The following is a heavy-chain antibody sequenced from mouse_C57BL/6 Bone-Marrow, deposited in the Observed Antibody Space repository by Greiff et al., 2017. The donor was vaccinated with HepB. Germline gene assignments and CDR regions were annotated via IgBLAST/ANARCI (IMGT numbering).Heavy chain of an antibody. CDR1: GYSITSGYY. CDR2: ISYDGSN. V-gene: IGHV3-6*01. D-gene: IGHD2-2*01. Sequence: EVKLMESGPGLVKPSQSLSLTCSVTGYSITSGYYWNWIRQFPGNKLEWMGYISYDGSNNYNPSLKNRISITRDTSKNQFFLKLNSVTTEDTATYYCARRPPMVSYYFDYWGQGTTLTVSS. J-gene: IGHJ2*01. CDR3: ARRPPMVSYYFDY.